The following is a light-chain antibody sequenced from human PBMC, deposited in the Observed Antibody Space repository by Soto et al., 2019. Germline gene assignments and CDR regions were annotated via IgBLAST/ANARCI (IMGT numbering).Light chain of an antibody. CDR3: QQSMA. Sequence: DIQMTQSPSTLSASVGDRVTITCRASQSISSWLAWYQQKPGKAPKLLIYDASSLESGVPSRFSGSGSGTEFTLTFSSLQPDDFATYYCQQSMAFGQGTKVEIK. CDR1: QSISSW. V-gene: IGKV1-5*01. J-gene: IGKJ1*01. CDR2: DAS.